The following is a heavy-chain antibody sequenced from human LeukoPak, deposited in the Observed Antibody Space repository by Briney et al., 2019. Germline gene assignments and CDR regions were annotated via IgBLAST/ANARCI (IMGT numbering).Heavy chain of an antibody. Sequence: GGSLRLSCAASGFTFSNAWMSWIRQAPGKGLEWVSYISSSGSTIYYADSVKGRFTISRDNAKNSLYLQMNSLRAEDTAVYYCARDARYSSSWYADYYYYMDVWGKGTTVTISS. CDR3: ARDARYSSSWYADYYYYMDV. CDR2: ISSSGSTI. J-gene: IGHJ6*03. V-gene: IGHV3-11*01. D-gene: IGHD6-13*01. CDR1: GFTFSNAW.